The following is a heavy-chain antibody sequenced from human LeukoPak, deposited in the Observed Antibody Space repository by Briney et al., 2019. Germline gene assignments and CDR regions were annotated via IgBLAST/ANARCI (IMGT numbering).Heavy chain of an antibody. J-gene: IGHJ4*02. V-gene: IGHV3-30*18. Sequence: GGSLRLSCAASGFTFSSYGKHWVRQAPGKGLEWVAVISYDGSNKYYADSVKGRFTISRDNSKNTLYLQMNSLRAEDTAVYYCAKGTYSYGYAAFDYWGQGTLVTVSS. D-gene: IGHD5-18*01. CDR3: AKGTYSYGYAAFDY. CDR1: GFTFSSYG. CDR2: ISYDGSNK.